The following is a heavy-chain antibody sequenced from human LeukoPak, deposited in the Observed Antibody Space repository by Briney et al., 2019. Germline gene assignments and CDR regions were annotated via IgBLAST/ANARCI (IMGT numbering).Heavy chain of an antibody. CDR3: ARDIAAYTSTYYYYYMDV. CDR2: IIPIFGTA. J-gene: IGHJ6*03. CDR1: GGTFSSYA. V-gene: IGHV1-69*06. Sequence: SVKVSCKASGGTFSSYAISWVRQAPGQGLEWMGGIIPIFGTANYAQKFQGRVTITADKSTSTAYMELSSLRSEDTAVYYCARDIAAYTSTYYYYYMDVWGKGTTVTVSS. D-gene: IGHD6-6*01.